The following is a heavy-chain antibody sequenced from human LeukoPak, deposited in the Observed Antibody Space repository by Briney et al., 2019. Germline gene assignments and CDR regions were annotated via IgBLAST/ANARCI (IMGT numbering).Heavy chain of an antibody. D-gene: IGHD3-3*01. CDR3: TTAYYDFWSGYFN. J-gene: IGHJ4*02. V-gene: IGHV3-15*01. Sequence: GGSLRLSCAASGFTFSNAWMSWVRQAPGKGLEWVGRIKSKTDGGTTDYAAPVKGRFTISRDDSKNTLYLQMNSLKTEDTAVYYCTTAYYDFWSGYFNWGQGTLVTVSS. CDR2: IKSKTDGGTT. CDR1: GFTFSNAW.